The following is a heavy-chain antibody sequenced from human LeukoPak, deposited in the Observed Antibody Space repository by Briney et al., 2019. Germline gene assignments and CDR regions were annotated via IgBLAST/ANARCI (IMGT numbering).Heavy chain of an antibody. CDR3: ARDRGYCSGGSCYKWFDP. V-gene: IGHV1-18*01. J-gene: IGHJ5*02. CDR2: ISAYNGNT. D-gene: IGHD2-15*01. Sequence: ASVKVSCKASGYTFTSYGISWVRQAPGQGLEWMGRISAYNGNTNYAQKLQGRVTMTTDTSTSTAYMELRSLRSDDTAVYYCARDRGYCSGGSCYKWFDPWGQGTLVTVSS. CDR1: GYTFTSYG.